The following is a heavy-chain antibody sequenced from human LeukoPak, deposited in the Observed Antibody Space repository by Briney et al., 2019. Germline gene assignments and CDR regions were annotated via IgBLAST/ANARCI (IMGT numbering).Heavy chain of an antibody. Sequence: SETLSLTCTVSGGSISSSSYYWGWIRQPPGKGLEWIGSIYYSGSTYYNPSLKSRVTISVDTSKNQFSLKLSSVTAADTAVYYCARADYYGSGSYYSFDYWGQGTLVTVSS. J-gene: IGHJ4*02. CDR2: IYYSGST. CDR3: ARADYYGSGSYYSFDY. CDR1: GGSISSSSYY. V-gene: IGHV4-39*07. D-gene: IGHD3-10*01.